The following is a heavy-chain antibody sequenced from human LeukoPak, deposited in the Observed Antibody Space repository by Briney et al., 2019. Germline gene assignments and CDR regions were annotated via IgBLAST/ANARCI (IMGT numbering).Heavy chain of an antibody. CDR2: INPNSGGT. CDR3: ARGQWELLSQFWFDP. V-gene: IGHV1-2*02. CDR1: GYTFTGYY. Sequence: EASVKVSCKASGYTFTGYYMHWVRQAPGQGLEWMGWINPNSGGTNYAQKFQGRVTMTRDTSISTAYMELSRLRSDDTAVYYCARGQWELLSQFWFDPWGQGTLVIVSS. J-gene: IGHJ5*02. D-gene: IGHD1-26*01.